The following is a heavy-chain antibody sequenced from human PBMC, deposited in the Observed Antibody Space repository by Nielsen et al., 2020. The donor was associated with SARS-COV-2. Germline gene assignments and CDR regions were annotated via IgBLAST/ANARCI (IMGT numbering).Heavy chain of an antibody. V-gene: IGHV3-53*01. CDR2: IYSGGST. Sequence: LSLTCAASGFTVSSNYMSWVRQAPGKGLEWVSVIYSGGSTYYADSVKGRFTISRDSAKNSLYLQMNSLRADDTAVYYCARPGHSSSWVDFWGQGTLVTVSS. J-gene: IGHJ5*01. D-gene: IGHD6-13*01. CDR3: ARPGHSSSWVDF. CDR1: GFTVSSNY.